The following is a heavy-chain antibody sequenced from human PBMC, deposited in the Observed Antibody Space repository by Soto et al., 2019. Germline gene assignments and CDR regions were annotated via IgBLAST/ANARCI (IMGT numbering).Heavy chain of an antibody. V-gene: IGHV2-70*01. CDR2: IDWDDDK. CDR3: ARTVDIVAKRLGYFDY. J-gene: IGHJ4*02. D-gene: IGHD5-12*01. CDR1: GFSLSTSGMC. Sequence: SGLAGEPTQTLTLTCTFSGFSLSTSGMCVSWIRQPPGRALEWLALIDWDDDKYYSTSLKTRLTISKDTSKNQVVLTMTNMDPVDTATYYCARTVDIVAKRLGYFDYWGQGTLVTVSS.